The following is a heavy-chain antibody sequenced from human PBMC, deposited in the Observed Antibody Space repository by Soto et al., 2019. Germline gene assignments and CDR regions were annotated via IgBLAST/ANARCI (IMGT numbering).Heavy chain of an antibody. Sequence: QVQLVESGGGVVQPGRSLRLSCAASGFTFSSYGMHWVRQAPGKGLEWVAVISYDGSNKYYADSVKGRFTISRDNSTNTLYLQMNSLRAEDTAVYYCAKGAPLSMITIFGVVTPGIDYWGQGTLVTVSS. V-gene: IGHV3-30*18. CDR2: ISYDGSNK. J-gene: IGHJ4*02. D-gene: IGHD3-3*01. CDR1: GFTFSSYG. CDR3: AKGAPLSMITIFGVVTPGIDY.